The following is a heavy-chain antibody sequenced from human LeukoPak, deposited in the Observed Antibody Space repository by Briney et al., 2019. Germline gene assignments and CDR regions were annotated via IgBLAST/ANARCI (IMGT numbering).Heavy chain of an antibody. CDR2: ISWDGGST. J-gene: IGHJ4*02. CDR1: GFTFDDYT. Sequence: GGSLRLSCAASGFTFDDYTMHWVRQAPGKGLEWVSLISWDGGSTYYADSVKGRFTISRDNAKNSLYLEMNSLRAGDTAVYYCARDSVLGYSSGWYRLEHFDYWGQGTLVTVSS. D-gene: IGHD6-19*01. V-gene: IGHV3-43*01. CDR3: ARDSVLGYSSGWYRLEHFDY.